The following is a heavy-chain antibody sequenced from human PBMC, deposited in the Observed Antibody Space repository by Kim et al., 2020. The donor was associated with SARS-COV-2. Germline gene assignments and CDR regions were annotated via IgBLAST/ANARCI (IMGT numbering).Heavy chain of an antibody. J-gene: IGHJ5*02. CDR1: GFTFSIYS. D-gene: IGHD2-15*01. CDR2: IGSSGDPAI. CDR3: VRSPGYCSGGACYNWFDP. Sequence: GGSLRLSCAASGFTFSIYSMNWVRQAPGKGLEWLSYIGSSGDPAIFYADSVQGRVTISRDNAKNSLYLQMNSLRDEDTAVYYCVRSPGYCSGGACYNWFDPWGQGTLVTVSS. V-gene: IGHV3-48*02.